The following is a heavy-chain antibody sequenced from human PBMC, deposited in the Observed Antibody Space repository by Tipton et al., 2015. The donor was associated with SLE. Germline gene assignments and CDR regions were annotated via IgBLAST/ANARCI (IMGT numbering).Heavy chain of an antibody. J-gene: IGHJ6*02. D-gene: IGHD5-12*01. CDR1: GFTFTNHS. CDR3: ARDHVHSGYEGRRHYYYNGMDD. Sequence: SLRLSCAVSGFTFTNHSMNWVRQAPGKGLEWVGSISSDSAHIYYPDSVKGRFTISRDNAKNSVFLQMTGLRAEDTGIYYCARDHVHSGYEGRRHYYYNGMDDLGQGPTVTV. V-gene: IGHV3-21*03. CDR2: ISSDSAHI.